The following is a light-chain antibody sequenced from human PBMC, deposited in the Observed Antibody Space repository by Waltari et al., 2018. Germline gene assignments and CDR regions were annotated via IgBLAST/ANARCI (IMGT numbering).Light chain of an antibody. V-gene: IGKV1-27*01. CDR2: AAP. CDR1: QGISNY. CDR3: QQSYSSPWT. J-gene: IGKJ1*01. Sequence: DIQMTQLPSSLSASVGDRVTITCRASQGISNYLAWYQQKPWKVPKLLIYAAPTLQSGVPSRFSGSGSGTDFTLTISSLQPEDFAIYYGQQSYSSPWTFAQGTKVEIK.